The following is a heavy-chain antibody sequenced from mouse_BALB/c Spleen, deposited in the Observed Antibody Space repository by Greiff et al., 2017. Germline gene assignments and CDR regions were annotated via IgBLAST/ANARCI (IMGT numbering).Heavy chain of an antibody. Sequence: VQLKQSGAELVKPGASVKLSCTASGFNIKDTYMHWVKQRPEQGLEWIGRIDPANGNTKYDPKFQGKATITADTSSNTAYLQLSSLTSEDTAVYYCAGDSSGYFDYWGQGTTLTVSS. J-gene: IGHJ2*01. CDR3: AGDSSGYFDY. CDR1: GFNIKDTY. V-gene: IGHV14-3*02. CDR2: IDPANGNT. D-gene: IGHD3-2*01.